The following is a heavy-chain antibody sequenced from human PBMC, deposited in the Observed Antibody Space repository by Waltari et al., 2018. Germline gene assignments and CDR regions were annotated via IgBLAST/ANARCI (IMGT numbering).Heavy chain of an antibody. D-gene: IGHD1-26*01. CDR3: ATGGNSGSYYDYYYGMDV. CDR2: FDPEECET. Sequence: QVQLVQSGAEVKKPGASVKVSCKVSGYTLTELSMHWVRQAPGKGLEWMGGFDPEECETIYAQKCQGRVTMTEDTSTDTAYMELSSLRSEDTAVYYCATGGNSGSYYDYYYGMDVWGKGTTVTVSS. CDR1: GYTLTELS. V-gene: IGHV1-24*01. J-gene: IGHJ6*04.